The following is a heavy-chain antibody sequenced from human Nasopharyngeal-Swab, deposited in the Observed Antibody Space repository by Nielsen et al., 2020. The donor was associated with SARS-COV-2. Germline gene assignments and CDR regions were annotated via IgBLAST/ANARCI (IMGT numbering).Heavy chain of an antibody. CDR1: GGTFTNSA. Sequence: SVKVSCKTSGGTFTNSAISWVRQAPGQGLEWMGGIVPALGLPNYAQKFRGRITISADRSMTTSYLELSSLRSEDTAIYYCAREGGYGAYDAPDYWGQGTLVTVSS. J-gene: IGHJ4*02. V-gene: IGHV1-69*10. CDR2: IVPALGLP. CDR3: AREGGYGAYDAPDY. D-gene: IGHD5-12*01.